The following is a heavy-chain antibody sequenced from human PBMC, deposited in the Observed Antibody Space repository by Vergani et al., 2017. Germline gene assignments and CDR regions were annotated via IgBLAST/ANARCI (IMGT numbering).Heavy chain of an antibody. CDR3: ARELSYYYGSGSDDYNPYYYEGMDV. J-gene: IGHJ6*02. CDR1: GGYINTGAYY. V-gene: IGHV4-61*02. D-gene: IGHD3-10*01. CDR2: VYTTGMT. Sequence: QVQLQESGPRLVRPPQTLSLTCTDSGGYINTGAYYWSWIRQPAGKGLEWIGRVYTTGMTNYNPSLKSRVTILVDRSKSQLSLKLTSLTAGDTAVYFCARELSYYYGSGSDDYNPYYYEGMDVWGPGTTVTVSS.